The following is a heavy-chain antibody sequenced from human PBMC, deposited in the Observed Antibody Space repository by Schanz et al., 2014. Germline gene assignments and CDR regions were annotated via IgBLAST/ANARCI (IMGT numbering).Heavy chain of an antibody. CDR3: ASKARYTYGYDY. J-gene: IGHJ4*02. CDR2: IYDGGST. Sequence: QVQLQESGPGLVKPSQTLSLTCTVSGGSISSGGYYWSWIRQHPGKGLEWIGYIYDGGSTYYNPSLKSRVTISVDASKNQFSLRLSSVTAADTAVYYCASKARYTYGYDYWGQGTLXTVSS. D-gene: IGHD5-18*01. CDR1: GGSISSGGYY. V-gene: IGHV4-31*03.